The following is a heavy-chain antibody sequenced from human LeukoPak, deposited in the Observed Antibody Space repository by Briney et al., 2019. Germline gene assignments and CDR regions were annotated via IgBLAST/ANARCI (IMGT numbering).Heavy chain of an antibody. Sequence: SETLSLTCGVYGGPFSIYCWNWIRQSPGEGLEWIGEINQSGSTKYNPSLKSRVTISVDTSKNQSSLKLSSVTAADTAVYYCATMGSGSYFNYWGQGSLVTVSS. CDR2: INQSGST. J-gene: IGHJ4*02. D-gene: IGHD1-26*01. CDR3: ATMGSGSYFNY. V-gene: IGHV4-34*01. CDR1: GGPFSIYC.